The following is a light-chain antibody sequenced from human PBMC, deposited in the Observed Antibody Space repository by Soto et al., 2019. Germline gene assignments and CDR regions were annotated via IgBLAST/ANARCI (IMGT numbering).Light chain of an antibody. Sequence: DIVMTQSPATLSVSPGGRATLSCRASQNVRSYLAWYQQKPGQAPSVLIYGASTRATGIPARFSGSGSGTEFTLTISSLQSEDFAVYYCQQYYNWPRTFGQGTKVDI. J-gene: IGKJ1*01. CDR2: GAS. CDR3: QQYYNWPRT. V-gene: IGKV3-15*01. CDR1: QNVRSY.